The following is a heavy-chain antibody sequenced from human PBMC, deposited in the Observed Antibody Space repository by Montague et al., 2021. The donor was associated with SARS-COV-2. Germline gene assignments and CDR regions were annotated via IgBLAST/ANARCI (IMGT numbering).Heavy chain of an antibody. CDR3: ARDKVAGRGYYLEY. D-gene: IGHD6-19*01. Sequence: SETLSLTCKGEGGGRRSKNRSWIRQPPGKGLEWIGYIYYSGSTNYNPSLKSRVSMSVDTSKNQFSLHLSSVTAADTAVYYYARDKVAGRGYYLEYWGQGTLVTVSS. J-gene: IGHJ4*02. CDR2: IYYSGST. CDR1: GGGRRSKN. V-gene: IGHV4-59*01.